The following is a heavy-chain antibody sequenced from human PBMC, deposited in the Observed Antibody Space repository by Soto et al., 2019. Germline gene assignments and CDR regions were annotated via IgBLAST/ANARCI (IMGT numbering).Heavy chain of an antibody. CDR2: INAGNGNT. Sequence: QVQLVQSGAEVKKPGASVKVSCKASGYAFTSYAMHWVRQAPGQRLEWMGWINAGNGNTKYSQKSQGRVTITRDTSASTAYMELSSLTSEDTAVYYCAREEGYCSGGSCYSGVIDYWGQGTLVTVSS. D-gene: IGHD2-15*01. CDR1: GYAFTSYA. CDR3: AREEGYCSGGSCYSGVIDY. J-gene: IGHJ4*02. V-gene: IGHV1-3*01.